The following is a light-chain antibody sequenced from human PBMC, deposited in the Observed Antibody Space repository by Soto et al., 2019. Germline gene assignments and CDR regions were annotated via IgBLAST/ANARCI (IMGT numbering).Light chain of an antibody. V-gene: IGKV3D-20*02. Sequence: EIVLTQSPGTLSLSPGEGAALSCRASQTISKSNLAWYQQKPGQAPRLLVYAASSRATGIPVRFSGSGSGTDFTLTISSLEPEDFALYYCQQRSSWPIFGGGTKVDIK. J-gene: IGKJ4*01. CDR2: AAS. CDR3: QQRSSWPI. CDR1: QTISKSN.